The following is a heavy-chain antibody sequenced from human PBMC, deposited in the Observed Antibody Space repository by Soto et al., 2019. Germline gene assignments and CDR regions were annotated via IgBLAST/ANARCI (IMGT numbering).Heavy chain of an antibody. CDR3: AREPSTSYGMDV. Sequence: HPGGSLRLSCTASGFTFGDYAMSWFRQAPGKGLEWVAVISYDGSNKYYADSVKGRFTISRDNSKNTLYLQMNSLRAEDTAVYYCAREPSTSYGMDVWGQGTTVTVSS. CDR1: GFTFGDYA. J-gene: IGHJ6*02. D-gene: IGHD2-2*01. V-gene: IGHV3-30-3*01. CDR2: ISYDGSNK.